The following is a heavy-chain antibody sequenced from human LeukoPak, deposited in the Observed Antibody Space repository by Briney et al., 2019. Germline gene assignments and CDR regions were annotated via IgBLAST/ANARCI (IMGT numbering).Heavy chain of an antibody. J-gene: IGHJ4*02. V-gene: IGHV3-23*01. CDR1: GFTFSDYA. CDR3: VKWGDYDVLTGYYVPDY. CDR2: ITGSGAVT. Sequence: PGASLRLSFAASGFTFSDYAMSWVRQAPGKGLEWVSAITGSGAVTYYADSVKGRFTTSRENSKNTLYLQLNSLRAEDTAVYYCVKWGDYDVLTGYYVPDYWGQGSLVTVS. D-gene: IGHD3-9*01.